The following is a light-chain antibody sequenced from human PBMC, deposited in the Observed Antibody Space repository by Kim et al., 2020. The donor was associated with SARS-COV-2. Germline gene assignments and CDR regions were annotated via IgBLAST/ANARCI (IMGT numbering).Light chain of an antibody. J-gene: IGKJ2*01. Sequence: DIQMTQSPSSVSASVGDRVTITCRASQGIASWLAWYQQKSGKAPKLLIYTASTLQTGIPSRFSGSGSGTDFTLTISSLQPEDFATYYCLQASNFPFTFGQGTKVEIK. CDR2: TAS. CDR3: LQASNFPFT. V-gene: IGKV1-12*01. CDR1: QGIASW.